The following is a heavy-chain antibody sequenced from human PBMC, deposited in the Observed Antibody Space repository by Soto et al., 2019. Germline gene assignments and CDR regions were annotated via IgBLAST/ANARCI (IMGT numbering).Heavy chain of an antibody. V-gene: IGHV4-31*03. CDR2: IYYSGST. Sequence: KTSETLSLTCTVSGGSISSGGYYWSWIRQHPGKGLEWIGYIYYSGSTYYNPSLKSRVTISVDTSKNQVSLKLSSVTAADTAVYYCARDHYDSSGYSYYFDYWGQGTLVTVSS. CDR3: ARDHYDSSGYSYYFDY. D-gene: IGHD3-22*01. J-gene: IGHJ4*02. CDR1: GGSISSGGYY.